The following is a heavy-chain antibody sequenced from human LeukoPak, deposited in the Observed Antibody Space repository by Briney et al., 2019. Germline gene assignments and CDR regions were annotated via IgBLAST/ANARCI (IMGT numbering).Heavy chain of an antibody. V-gene: IGHV4-59*01. CDR2: IYYSGST. CDR1: GGSISSYY. D-gene: IGHD4-17*01. J-gene: IGHJ4*02. CDR3: ARGHGDPLFDY. Sequence: SETLSLTGTVSGGSISSYYWSWIRQPPGKGLEWIGYIYYSGSTNYSPSLKSRVTISVDTSKNQFSLKLSSVTAADTAVYYCARGHGDPLFDYWGQGTLVTVSS.